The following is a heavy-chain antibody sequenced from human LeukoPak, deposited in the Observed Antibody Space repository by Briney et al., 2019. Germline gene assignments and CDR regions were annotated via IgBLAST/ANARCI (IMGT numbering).Heavy chain of an antibody. V-gene: IGHV4-39*07. Sequence: SETLSLTCTVSGGSISSSSYYWGWIRQPPGKGLEWIGTFYHGGSTYYNPSLKSRVTISVDTSKNQFSLNLSSVTAADTAVYYCARGVARSSKFHFSYYFDYWGQGTLVTVSS. D-gene: IGHD6-6*01. CDR3: ARGVARSSKFHFSYYFDY. CDR2: FYHGGST. CDR1: GGSISSSSYY. J-gene: IGHJ4*02.